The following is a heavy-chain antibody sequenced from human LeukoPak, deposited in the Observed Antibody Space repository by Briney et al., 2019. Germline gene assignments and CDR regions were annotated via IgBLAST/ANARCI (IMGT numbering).Heavy chain of an antibody. CDR2: IKSRSDGGTT. CDR1: GFTFTNAW. Sequence: PGGSLRLSCAASGFTFTNAWMSWVRQAPGKGLEWVGLIKSRSDGGTTGYAAPVKGRFTISRDDSKNTLYLHMNSLKTEDTAVYYCATHYYDSSGYGRHFDYWGQGTLVTVSS. J-gene: IGHJ4*02. CDR3: ATHYYDSSGYGRHFDY. D-gene: IGHD3-22*01. V-gene: IGHV3-15*01.